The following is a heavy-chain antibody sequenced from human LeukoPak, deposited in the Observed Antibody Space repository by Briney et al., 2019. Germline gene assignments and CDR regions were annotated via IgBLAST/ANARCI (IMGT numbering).Heavy chain of an antibody. D-gene: IGHD2-2*01. Sequence: GASVKVSCKASGYTFTSYGISWVRQAPGQGLEWMGWISAYNGNTSYAQKLQGRVTMTTDTSTSTAYMELRSLRSDDTAVYYCARDPPQLTPSNWFDPWGQGTLVTVSS. CDR3: ARDPPQLTPSNWFDP. CDR1: GYTFTSYG. J-gene: IGHJ5*02. CDR2: ISAYNGNT. V-gene: IGHV1-18*01.